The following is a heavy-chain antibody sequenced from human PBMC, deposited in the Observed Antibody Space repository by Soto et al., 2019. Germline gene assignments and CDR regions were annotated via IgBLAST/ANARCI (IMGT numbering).Heavy chain of an antibody. V-gene: IGHV3-11*06. Sequence: PGGSLRLSFTASGFTFSNYYMSWIRQAPGKGLEWVSYSSNSGTYTRYADSVKGRFSISRDNAKNSMYLQISHLRGADTATYYCARSGDNYNLLDYWGQGTPVTVSS. D-gene: IGHD1-1*01. J-gene: IGHJ4*02. CDR1: GFTFSNYY. CDR2: SSNSGTYT. CDR3: ARSGDNYNLLDY.